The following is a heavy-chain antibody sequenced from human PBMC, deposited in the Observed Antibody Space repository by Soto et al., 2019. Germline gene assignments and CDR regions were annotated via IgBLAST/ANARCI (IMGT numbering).Heavy chain of an antibody. CDR1: GVSISSGGYS. V-gene: IGHV4-30-2*01. D-gene: IGHD2-2*01. CDR3: ARVPDR. CDR2: IYHSGST. Sequence: TLSLTCAVSGVSISSGGYSWSWIRQPPGKGLEWIGYIYHSGSTYYNPSLKSRVTISVDRSKNQFSLKLSSVTAADTAVYYCARVPDRWGQGTLVTSPQ. J-gene: IGHJ5*02.